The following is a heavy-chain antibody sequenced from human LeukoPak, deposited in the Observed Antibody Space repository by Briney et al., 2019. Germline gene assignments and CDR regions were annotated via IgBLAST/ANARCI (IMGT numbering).Heavy chain of an antibody. CDR2: IYTSGSG. CDR1: GGSISSYY. D-gene: IGHD5-18*01. Sequence: SETLSLTCTVSGGSISSYYWSWIRQPAGKRLEWIGRIYTSGSGNYSPSLKSRVTMSVDTSKNQFSLKLSSVTAADTAVYYCARDRGYSYGYWYFDLWGRGTLVTVSS. V-gene: IGHV4-4*07. J-gene: IGHJ2*01. CDR3: ARDRGYSYGYWYFDL.